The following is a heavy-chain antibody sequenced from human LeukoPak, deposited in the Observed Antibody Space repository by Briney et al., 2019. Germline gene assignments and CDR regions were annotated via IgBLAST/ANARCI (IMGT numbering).Heavy chain of an antibody. V-gene: IGHV3-30*03. J-gene: IGHJ4*02. D-gene: IGHD6-13*01. Sequence: GGSLRLSCAASGFHLSSYGMQWVRQAPGKGLAGVAVISYDGCNKLYAHAVKGRCTLSRDNSKNTLYLQVKSRSAGDTAVYLFARDRDRAAAGNFPDYGGQGTPATVP. CDR2: ISYDGCNK. CDR1: GFHLSSYG. CDR3: ARDRDRAAAGNFPDY.